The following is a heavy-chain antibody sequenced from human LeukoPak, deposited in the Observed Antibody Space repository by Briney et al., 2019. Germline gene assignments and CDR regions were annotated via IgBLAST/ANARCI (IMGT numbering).Heavy chain of an antibody. Sequence: GGSLRLSCAASGFTFSSYAMSWVRQAPGKGLVWVSRINPAGSVTNHADSVRGRFTISRDTATNTLYLEMNSLRAKDTAVYYCSRDFVGAEDYWGQGTLVTVSS. CDR2: INPAGSVT. D-gene: IGHD3-16*01. CDR1: GFTFSSYA. V-gene: IGHV3-74*01. J-gene: IGHJ4*02. CDR3: SRDFVGAEDY.